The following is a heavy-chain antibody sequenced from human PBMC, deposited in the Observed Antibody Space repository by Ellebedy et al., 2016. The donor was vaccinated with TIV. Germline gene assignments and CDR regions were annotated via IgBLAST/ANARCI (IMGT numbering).Heavy chain of an antibody. CDR3: ARDENIVVVVAATRDGMDV. CDR2: ISTNNGDT. Sequence: ASVKVSCKASGYTFTRYGISWVRQAPGQGLEWMGWISTNNGDTNYAQKLQGRVTMTTDTSTSTAYMELRSLRSDDTAVYYCARDENIVVVVAATRDGMDVWGQGTTVTVSS. CDR1: GYTFTRYG. D-gene: IGHD2-15*01. V-gene: IGHV1-18*04. J-gene: IGHJ6*02.